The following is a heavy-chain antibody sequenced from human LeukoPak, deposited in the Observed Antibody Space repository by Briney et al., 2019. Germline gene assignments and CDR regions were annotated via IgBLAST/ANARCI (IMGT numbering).Heavy chain of an antibody. CDR2: IWYDGSNK. Sequence: GRSLRLSCAASEFTFSNYDMHWVRQAPGKGLEWVAVIWYDGSNKYYADSVKGRFTISRDNSKNTLYLQMNSLRAEDTAVYYCTRPVYSSSGDSWGRGTPVTVSS. J-gene: IGHJ4*02. V-gene: IGHV3-33*01. D-gene: IGHD6-6*01. CDR1: EFTFSNYD. CDR3: TRPVYSSSGDS.